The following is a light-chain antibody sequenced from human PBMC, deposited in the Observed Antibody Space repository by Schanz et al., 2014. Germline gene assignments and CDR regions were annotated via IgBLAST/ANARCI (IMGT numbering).Light chain of an antibody. CDR3: MQALQTPT. Sequence: DIVMTQSPLSLPVTPGEPASISCRSSQSLLHSNGYNYLDWYLQKPGQSPQLLIYLGVNRASGVPDRFSGSGSGTDCTLKISRVEAEDVGVYYCMQALQTPTFGQGTKVEIK. V-gene: IGKV2-28*01. CDR1: QSLLHSNGYNY. CDR2: LGV. J-gene: IGKJ1*01.